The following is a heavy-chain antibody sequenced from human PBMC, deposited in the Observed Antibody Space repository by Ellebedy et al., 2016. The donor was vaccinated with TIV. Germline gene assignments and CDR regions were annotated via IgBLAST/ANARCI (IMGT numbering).Heavy chain of an antibody. CDR3: ARRGNYLGDAFDI. V-gene: IGHV3-48*02. D-gene: IGHD1-26*01. CDR2: IVGIGNTK. J-gene: IGHJ3*02. Sequence: GGSLRLSXEASGFTFSTYSMNWVRQAPGKGLEWASYIVGIGNTKYYADSVKGRFTISRDNARNSLYLQMNSLRDEDTAVYYCARRGNYLGDAFDIWGQGTMVTVSS. CDR1: GFTFSTYS.